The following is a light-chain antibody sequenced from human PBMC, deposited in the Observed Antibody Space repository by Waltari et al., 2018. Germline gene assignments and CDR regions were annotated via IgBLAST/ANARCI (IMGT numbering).Light chain of an antibody. V-gene: IGLV2-14*03. CDR1: SSDVGGYKY. CDR2: DVN. J-gene: IGLJ1*01. Sequence: QSALTQPASVSGSPGQSITISCTGTSSDVGGYKYVSWYQQHPDKAHKLMLYDVNNRPSGGSNRLSGSKSGNTASLTISSLQAEDEADYYCSSYTSSTIPVFGTGTKVTVL. CDR3: SSYTSSTIPV.